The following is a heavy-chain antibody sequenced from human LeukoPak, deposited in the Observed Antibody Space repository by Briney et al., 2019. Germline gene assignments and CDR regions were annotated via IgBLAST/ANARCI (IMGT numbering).Heavy chain of an antibody. CDR1: GYTLTELS. Sequence: ASVKVSCKVSGYTLTELSMHWVRQAPGKGLEWMGGFDPEDGETIYAQKFQGRVTMTEDTSTDTAYMELSSLRSEDTAVYYCVTGRYSGSYYSTYYYYGMDVWGQGTTVTVSS. CDR2: FDPEDGET. CDR3: VTGRYSGSYYSTYYYYGMDV. V-gene: IGHV1-24*01. J-gene: IGHJ6*02. D-gene: IGHD1-26*01.